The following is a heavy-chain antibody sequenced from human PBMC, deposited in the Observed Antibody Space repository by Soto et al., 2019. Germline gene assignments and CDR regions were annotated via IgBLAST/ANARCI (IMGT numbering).Heavy chain of an antibody. V-gene: IGHV3-23*01. CDR3: AKDSSGWPPNFDY. D-gene: IGHD6-19*01. CDR1: GFTFSNCA. J-gene: IGHJ4*02. CDR2: ISGSGDST. Sequence: PGGSLRLSCAASGFTFSNCAMSWVRQAPGKGLEWVSAISGSGDSTYYADSVKGRFTISRDNSKNTLYLQMNSLRAEDTAVYYCAKDSSGWPPNFDYWGQGTLVTVSS.